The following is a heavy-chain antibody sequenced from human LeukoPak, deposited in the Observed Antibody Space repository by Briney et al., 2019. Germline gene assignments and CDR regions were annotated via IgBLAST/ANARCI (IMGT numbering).Heavy chain of an antibody. CDR1: GDSVSSNSAA. V-gene: IGHV6-1*01. Sequence: SQTLSLTCAISGDSVSSNSAAWNWIRQSPSRGLEWLGRTYYRSKWYTEYAVSLQSRITINPDTSKNQLSLQLSSVTPEDTAVYYCARGGRYSYILNYFDYWGQGTLVTVSS. CDR2: TYYRSKWYT. J-gene: IGHJ4*02. CDR3: ARGGRYSYILNYFDY. D-gene: IGHD5-18*01.